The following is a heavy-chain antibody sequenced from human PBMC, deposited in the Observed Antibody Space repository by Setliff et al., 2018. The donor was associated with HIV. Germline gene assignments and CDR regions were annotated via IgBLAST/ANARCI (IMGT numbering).Heavy chain of an antibody. J-gene: IGHJ3*01. V-gene: IGHV1-69*06. D-gene: IGHD6-19*01. CDR1: GGSFRNYA. Sequence: SVKVSCKASGGSFRNYAINWVRQAPGQGFEWMGGIIPLLGTPNYAHKFQGRVTITADKYSSTVYMELSSLRSEDSAVFYCARDRSGIAVAAPDAFDVWGQGTMVTVSS. CDR3: ARDRSGIAVAAPDAFDV. CDR2: IIPLLGTP.